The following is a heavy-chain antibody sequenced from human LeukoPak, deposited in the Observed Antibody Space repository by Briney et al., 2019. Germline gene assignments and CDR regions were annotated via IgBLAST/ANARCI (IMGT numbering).Heavy chain of an antibody. Sequence: GGSLRLSCAASGFTFSSYGMNWVRQAPGEGLEWVAVIWYDGSNKYYADSVKGRFTISRDNSKNTLYLQMNSLRAEDTAVYYCARERDIVVVPAAILRYWGQGTLVTVSS. CDR1: GFTFSSYG. D-gene: IGHD2-2*01. J-gene: IGHJ4*02. V-gene: IGHV3-33*01. CDR2: IWYDGSNK. CDR3: ARERDIVVVPAAILRY.